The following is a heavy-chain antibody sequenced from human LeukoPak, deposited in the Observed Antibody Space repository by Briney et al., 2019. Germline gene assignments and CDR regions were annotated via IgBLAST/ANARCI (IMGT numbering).Heavy chain of an antibody. J-gene: IGHJ3*02. CDR1: GGSISSGSYY. D-gene: IGHD4-17*01. Sequence: SQTLSLTCTVSGGSISSGSYYWSWTRQPAGKGLEWIGRIYTSGSTNYNPSLKSRVTISVDTSKNQFSLKLSSVTAADTAVYYCARDRDYGDYVEAFDIWGQGTMVTVSS. CDR2: IYTSGST. V-gene: IGHV4-61*02. CDR3: ARDRDYGDYVEAFDI.